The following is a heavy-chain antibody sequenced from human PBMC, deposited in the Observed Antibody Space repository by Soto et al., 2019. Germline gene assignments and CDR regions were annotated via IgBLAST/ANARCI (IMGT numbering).Heavy chain of an antibody. V-gene: IGHV5-51*01. CDR3: ASKAGDYDSSGYHYYYGMDV. J-gene: IGHJ6*02. CDR2: IYPGDSDT. CDR1: GYSFTSYW. D-gene: IGHD3-22*01. Sequence: PGESLKISCKGSGYSFTSYWIGWVRQMPGRGLEWMGIIYPGDSDTRYSPSFQGHVTISADKSISTAYLQWSSLKASDTAMYYCASKAGDYDSSGYHYYYGMDVWGQGTTVTVSS.